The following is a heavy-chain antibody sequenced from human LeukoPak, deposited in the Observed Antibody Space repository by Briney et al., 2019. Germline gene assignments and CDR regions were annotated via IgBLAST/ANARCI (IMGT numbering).Heavy chain of an antibody. V-gene: IGHV3-23*01. CDR1: GFILTNYW. CDR2: ISGSGGGT. Sequence: PGGSLRLSCAASGFILTNYWMSWVSHAPEKGLEWVSTISGSGGGTYYADSVKGRLTISRDDSKNTLYLQMNSLRAEDTAVYYCAKDLGRYRNNYFDYWGQGTLVTVSS. CDR3: AKDLGRYRNNYFDY. J-gene: IGHJ4*02. D-gene: IGHD1-26*01.